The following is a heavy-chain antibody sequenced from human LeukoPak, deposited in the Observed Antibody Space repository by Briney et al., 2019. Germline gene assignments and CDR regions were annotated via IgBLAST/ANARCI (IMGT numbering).Heavy chain of an antibody. CDR3: ARDGIIDPLKNIEYFYYYMDV. V-gene: IGHV3-48*03. J-gene: IGHJ6*03. Sequence: SGGSLRLSCAASGFTFDDYAMHWVRQAPGKGLEWVSYISSSGSTIYYADSVKGRFTISRDNAKNSLYLQMNSLRAEDTALYYCARDGIIDPLKNIEYFYYYMDVWGKGTTVTVSS. CDR1: GFTFDDYA. D-gene: IGHD1-26*01. CDR2: ISSSGSTI.